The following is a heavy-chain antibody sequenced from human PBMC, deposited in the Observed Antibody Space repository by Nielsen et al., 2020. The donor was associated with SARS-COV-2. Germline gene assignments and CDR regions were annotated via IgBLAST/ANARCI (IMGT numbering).Heavy chain of an antibody. D-gene: IGHD1-26*01. CDR3: ARDTSGTYRRVDY. CDR1: GYTFTNNY. CDR2: IHPTDGGT. V-gene: IGHV1-46*01. J-gene: IGHJ4*02. Sequence: ASVKVSCKASGYTFTNNYMHWVRQAPGQGLEWMGLIHPTDGGTTYAQKFQGRVTMTRDTSTSTVYMELSSLRSDDTAVYYCARDTSGTYRRVDYWGQGTLVTVSS.